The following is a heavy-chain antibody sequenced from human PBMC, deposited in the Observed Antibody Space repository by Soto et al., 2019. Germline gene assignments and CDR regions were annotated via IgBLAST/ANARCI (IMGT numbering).Heavy chain of an antibody. V-gene: IGHV4-34*01. Sequence: LETLSLTCAVYGGSFSGYYWSWIRQPPGKGLEWIGEINHSGSTNYNPSLKSRVTISVDTSKNQFSLKLSSVTAADTAVYYCARQEKDHQNWFDPWGQGTLVTVSS. J-gene: IGHJ5*02. CDR2: INHSGST. CDR3: ARQEKDHQNWFDP. CDR1: GGSFSGYY.